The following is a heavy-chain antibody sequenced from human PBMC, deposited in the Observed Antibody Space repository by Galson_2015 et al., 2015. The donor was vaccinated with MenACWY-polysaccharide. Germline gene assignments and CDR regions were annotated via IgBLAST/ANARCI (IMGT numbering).Heavy chain of an antibody. D-gene: IGHD3-10*01. V-gene: IGHV3-74*01. CDR1: GFTFSSYW. J-gene: IGHJ4*02. Sequence: SLRLSCAASGFTFSSYWMHWVRQVPGQGLVWVSRINSDGSSTSYADSVKGRFTNSRDNAKNTLDLQMNSLRAEAPAVYYCARQPTYYGSGWGQGTLVTVSP. CDR2: INSDGSST. CDR3: ARQPTYYGSG.